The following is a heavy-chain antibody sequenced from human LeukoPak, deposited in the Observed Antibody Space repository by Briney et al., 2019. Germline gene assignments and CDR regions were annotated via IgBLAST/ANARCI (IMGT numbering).Heavy chain of an antibody. J-gene: IGHJ4*02. CDR2: MNPNSGNT. V-gene: IGHV1-8*01. Sequence: ASVKVSCKASGYTFTSYDINWVRQATGQGLKWMGWMNPNSGNTGYAQKFQGRVTVTRNTSISTAYMELSSLRSEDTAVYYCARGDIYGDHVFDYWGQGTLVTVSS. D-gene: IGHD4-17*01. CDR1: GYTFTSYD. CDR3: ARGDIYGDHVFDY.